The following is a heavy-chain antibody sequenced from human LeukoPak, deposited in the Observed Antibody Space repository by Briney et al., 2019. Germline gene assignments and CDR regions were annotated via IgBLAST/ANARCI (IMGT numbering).Heavy chain of an antibody. CDR3: ARDRDGSGSFDY. CDR2: TYYRSKWYN. J-gene: IGHJ4*02. CDR1: GDSVSSNIAA. D-gene: IGHD3-10*01. Sequence: SHTLSLTCAISGDSVSSNIAAWNWIRQSPSRGLECLGRTYYRSKWYNDYAVSVKSRITIYPDTSTNQFSLQLNSVTAEDTAVYYCARDRDGSGSFDYWGQGTLVTVSS. V-gene: IGHV6-1*01.